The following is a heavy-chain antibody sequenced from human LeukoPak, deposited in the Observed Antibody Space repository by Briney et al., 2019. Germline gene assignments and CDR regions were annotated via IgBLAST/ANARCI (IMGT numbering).Heavy chain of an antibody. CDR3: ARRSYYYDSSGYYNWFDP. V-gene: IGHV5-51*01. CDR2: IYPGDSDT. D-gene: IGHD3-22*01. J-gene: IGHJ5*02. Sequence: GESLKISCKGSGYSFTSYWIGWVRQMPGKGLEWMGIIYPGDSDTRYSPSFQGQVTISADKSISTAYLQWSSLKASDTAMYYCARRSYYYDSSGYYNWFDPWGQGTLDTVSS. CDR1: GYSFTSYW.